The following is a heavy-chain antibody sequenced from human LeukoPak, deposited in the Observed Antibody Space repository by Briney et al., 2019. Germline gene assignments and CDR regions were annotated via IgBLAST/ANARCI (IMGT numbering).Heavy chain of an antibody. Sequence: SETLSLTCTVSGGSISSGSYYWSWIRQPAGKGLEWIGRIYSSGSTNYNPSLKSRVTISLDTSKNQFSLKLSSVTAADTAVYYCVKSGGYGLIDYWGQGTLVTVSS. CDR2: IYSSGST. V-gene: IGHV4-61*02. D-gene: IGHD1-26*01. J-gene: IGHJ4*02. CDR1: GGSISSGSYY. CDR3: VKSGGYGLIDY.